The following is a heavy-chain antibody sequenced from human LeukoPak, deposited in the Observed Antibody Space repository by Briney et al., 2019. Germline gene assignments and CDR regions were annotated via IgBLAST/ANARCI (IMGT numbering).Heavy chain of an antibody. V-gene: IGHV1-58*02. Sequence: GASVKVSCKASGFTFTSSAMQWVRQARGQRLEWIGWIVVGSGNTNYAQKFQERVTITRDMSTSTAYMEVSSLRSEDTAVYYCAAGGGIVGATTAFDIWGQGTMVTVSS. CDR3: AAGGGIVGATTAFDI. J-gene: IGHJ3*02. D-gene: IGHD1-26*01. CDR2: IVVGSGNT. CDR1: GFTFTSSA.